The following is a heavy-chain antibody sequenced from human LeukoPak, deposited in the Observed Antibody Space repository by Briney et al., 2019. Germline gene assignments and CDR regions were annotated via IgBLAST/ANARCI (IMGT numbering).Heavy chain of an antibody. CDR3: ARAYSSSWYWNWFDP. CDR2: VYNSGST. D-gene: IGHD6-13*01. CDR1: GYSISSGYY. Sequence: SETLSLTCTVSGYSISSGYYWGWIRQAPGKGLEWIGSVYNSGSTYYNPSLKSRVTISVDMSKNQFSLKMSSVTAADTAVYYCARAYSSSWYWNWFDPWGQGTLVTVSS. J-gene: IGHJ5*02. V-gene: IGHV4-38-2*02.